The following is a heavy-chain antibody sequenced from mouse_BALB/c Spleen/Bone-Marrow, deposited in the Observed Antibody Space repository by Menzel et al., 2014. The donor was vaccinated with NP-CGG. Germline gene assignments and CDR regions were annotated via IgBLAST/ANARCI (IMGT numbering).Heavy chain of an antibody. V-gene: IGHV1-69*02. CDR3: ARGGDNFAWFAY. CDR2: VDPSDGYT. J-gene: IGHJ3*01. D-gene: IGHD1-3*01. CDR1: GYTFTTYW. Sequence: QVQLQQSGAELVTPGASVKLSCKASGYTFTTYWMHWVKQRPGHSLEWIGQVDPSDGYTNYSQMFKGKATLTVDKSSSTAYMQLSSLSSEDSAVYYCARGGDNFAWFAYWGQGTLVTVSA.